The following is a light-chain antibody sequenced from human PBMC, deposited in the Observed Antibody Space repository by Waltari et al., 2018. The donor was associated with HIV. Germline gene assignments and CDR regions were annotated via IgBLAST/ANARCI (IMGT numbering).Light chain of an antibody. CDR2: KDS. Sequence: SYEFTQTPSVSVSPGQTARITCSGDGLSKQYTYWYQQRPGQAPVLVIYKDSERRSGIPERYSGSSSGTTVTLTIRGVQAEDEADYYCQSADASDTFLWVFGGGTKVTVL. V-gene: IGLV3-25*03. CDR3: QSADASDTFLWV. J-gene: IGLJ3*02. CDR1: GLSKQY.